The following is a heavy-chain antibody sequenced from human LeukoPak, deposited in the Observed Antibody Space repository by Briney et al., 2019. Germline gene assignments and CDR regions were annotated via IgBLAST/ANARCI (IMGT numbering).Heavy chain of an antibody. V-gene: IGHV3-7*01. J-gene: IGHJ4*01. CDR3: ARGAYYDFWSGYSRGYYFDY. Sequence: GGSLRLSCAASGFTFSSYWMSWVRQAPEKGLEWVANIKQDGSEKYYVDSVKGRFTISRDNAKNSLYRQMNSLRAEDTAVYYCARGAYYDFWSGYSRGYYFDYWGHGTLVTVSS. CDR1: GFTFSSYW. D-gene: IGHD3-3*01. CDR2: IKQDGSEK.